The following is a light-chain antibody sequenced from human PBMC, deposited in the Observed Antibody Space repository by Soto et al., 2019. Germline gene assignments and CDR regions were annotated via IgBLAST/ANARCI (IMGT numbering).Light chain of an antibody. CDR1: SSDVGGYNY. Sequence: QSVLTQPASVSGSPGQSITISCTGTSSDVGGYNYVSWYQQLPGKAPKLIIYDVSNRPSGVSNRFSASKSANAASLTISGLQAEDEADYYCTSYTSSTTLYVFVSGPKVTVL. J-gene: IGLJ1*01. CDR3: TSYTSSTTLYV. V-gene: IGLV2-14*03. CDR2: DVS.